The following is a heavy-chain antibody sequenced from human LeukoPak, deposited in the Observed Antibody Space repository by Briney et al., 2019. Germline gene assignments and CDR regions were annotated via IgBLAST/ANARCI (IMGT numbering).Heavy chain of an antibody. CDR3: ARVLGSGGWSGELLDP. J-gene: IGHJ5*02. V-gene: IGHV3-48*03. Sequence: PGGSLRRSCAASGFTFSSYEMNWVRQAPGKGLEWVSYISVSANTIRYADSVKGRFTNSRDNAKNSLYLQMNSLRAEDTAVYYCARVLGSGGWSGELLDPWGQGTLVTVSS. D-gene: IGHD6-19*01. CDR1: GFTFSSYE. CDR2: ISVSANTI.